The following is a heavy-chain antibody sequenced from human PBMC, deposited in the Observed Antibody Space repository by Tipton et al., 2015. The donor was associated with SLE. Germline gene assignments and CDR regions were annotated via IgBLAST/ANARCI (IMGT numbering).Heavy chain of an antibody. J-gene: IGHJ1*01. CDR3: ARDHPDSKAFGY. CDR1: GDNFGGST. Sequence: QSGAEVKGRGSSVKVSCKASGDNFGGSTFTWVRQAPGQGLECLGFIIPLLGTPKYAQKFQGRVTITTDESTSTAYMELSSLASDDTAVYYCARDHPDSKAFGYWGQGSLVTVSS. D-gene: IGHD4-11*01. V-gene: IGHV1-69*16. CDR2: IIPLLGTP.